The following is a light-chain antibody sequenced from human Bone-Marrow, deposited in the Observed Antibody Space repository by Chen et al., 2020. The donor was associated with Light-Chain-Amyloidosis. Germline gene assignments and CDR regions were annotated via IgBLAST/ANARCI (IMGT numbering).Light chain of an antibody. Sequence: YVLTQPSSVSVAPGQTATIACGGNNIASTIVHWYQQTPGQAPLLFVYDDSDRPSGIPERLSGSNSGNTATLTISRIEAGDEADYYCQVWDRSSDRPVFGGGTKLTVL. CDR3: QVWDRSSDRPV. CDR1: NIASTI. V-gene: IGLV3-21*02. J-gene: IGLJ3*02. CDR2: DDS.